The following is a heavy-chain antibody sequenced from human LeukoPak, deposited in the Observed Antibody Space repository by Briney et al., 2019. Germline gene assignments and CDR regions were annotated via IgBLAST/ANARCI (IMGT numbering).Heavy chain of an antibody. V-gene: IGHV1-2*02. J-gene: IGHJ2*01. CDR2: INPNSGGT. CDR1: GYTFTGYY. D-gene: IGHD5-24*01. CDR3: ARDGEVKDGYNLPDSSWYFDL. Sequence: GASVKVSCKASGYTFTGYYMHWVRQAPGQGLEWMGWINPNSGGTNYAQKFQGRVTMTRDTSISTAYMELSRLRSDDTAVYYCARDGEVKDGYNLPDSSWYFDLWGRGTLVTVSS.